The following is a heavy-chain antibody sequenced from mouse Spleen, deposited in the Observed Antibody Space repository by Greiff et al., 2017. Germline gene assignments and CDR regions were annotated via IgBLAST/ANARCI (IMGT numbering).Heavy chain of an antibody. CDR2: ISYDGSN. J-gene: IGHJ2*01. CDR1: GYSITSGYY. Sequence: EVKLQESGPGLVKPSQSLSLTCSVTGYSITSGYYWKWIRQCPGNKLEWMGYISYDGSNNYNPSLKNRISITRDTSKNQFFLKLNSVTTEDTATYYCARDYGSSYLFDYWGQGTTLTVSS. CDR3: ARDYGSSYLFDY. V-gene: IGHV3-6*01. D-gene: IGHD1-1*01.